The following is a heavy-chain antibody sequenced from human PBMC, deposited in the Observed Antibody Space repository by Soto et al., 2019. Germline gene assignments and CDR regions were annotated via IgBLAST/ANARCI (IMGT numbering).Heavy chain of an antibody. J-gene: IGHJ6*02. Sequence: SVRVSCQASGGTFSSYAISWVRQAPLQGLEWMGGIIPIFGTANYAQKFQGRVTITADESTSTAYMELSSLRSEDTAVYYCASARPAAAGYYYYGMDVWGQGTTVTVSS. CDR3: ASARPAAAGYYYYGMDV. CDR2: IIPIFGTA. D-gene: IGHD6-13*01. V-gene: IGHV1-69*01. CDR1: GGTFSSYA.